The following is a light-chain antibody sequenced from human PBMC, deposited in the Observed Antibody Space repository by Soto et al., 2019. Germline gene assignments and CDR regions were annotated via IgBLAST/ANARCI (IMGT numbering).Light chain of an antibody. CDR2: EVN. J-gene: IGLJ3*02. V-gene: IGLV2-23*02. Sequence: QSALTQPASVSGSPGQSIAISCTGTSSDVGSYDRVPWYQQHPGKAPTLMIYEVNQRPSGVSIRFSGSKSGNTASLTISGLQSEDEADYYCCSSVGSPNWVFGGGTKLTVL. CDR1: SSDVGSYDR. CDR3: CSSVGSPNWV.